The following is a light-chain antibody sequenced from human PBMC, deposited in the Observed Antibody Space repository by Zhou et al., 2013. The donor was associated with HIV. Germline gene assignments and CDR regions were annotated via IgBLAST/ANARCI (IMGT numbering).Light chain of an antibody. Sequence: EIVLTQSPGTLSLSPGERATLSCRASQSVSYSYLAWYQQKPGQAPRLLIYGISSRATGIPDRFSGSGSGTDFTLTIHRLEPEDFGVYYCQQFGGSPRYTFGQGTRLEIK. V-gene: IGKV3-20*01. CDR1: QSVSYSY. CDR2: GIS. J-gene: IGKJ2*01. CDR3: QQFGGSPRYT.